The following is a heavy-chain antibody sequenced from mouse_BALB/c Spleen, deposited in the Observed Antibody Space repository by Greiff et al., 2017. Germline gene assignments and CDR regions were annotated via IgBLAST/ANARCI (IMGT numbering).Heavy chain of an antibody. CDR3: ARKYFDY. J-gene: IGHJ2*01. V-gene: IGHV5-17*02. Sequence: DVKLEESGGGLVQPGGSRKLSCAASGFTFSSFGMHWVRQAPEKGLEWVAYISSGSSTIYYADTVKGRFTISRDKPKNTLFLQMTSLRSEDTAMYYCARKYFDYWGQGTTLTVSS. CDR2: ISSGSSTI. CDR1: GFTFSSFG.